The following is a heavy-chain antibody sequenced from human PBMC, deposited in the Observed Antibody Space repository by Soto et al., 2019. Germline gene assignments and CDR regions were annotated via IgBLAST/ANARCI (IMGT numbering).Heavy chain of an antibody. CDR1: GFNLTLYY. D-gene: IGHD2-8*02. CDR3: ARVTPPLGSCTGGDCFLGGWFDP. V-gene: IGHV3-21*02. J-gene: IGHJ5*02. Sequence: EVQLVESGGGLVKPGGSLRLSCAASGFNLTLYYMNWVRQSPGKGLEWVASITTGYIYYADSVKGRFTISRDSAKNSLFLQMNYLGADDTAKYYCARVTPPLGSCTGGDCFLGGWFDPWGRGALGTVSS. CDR2: ITTGYI.